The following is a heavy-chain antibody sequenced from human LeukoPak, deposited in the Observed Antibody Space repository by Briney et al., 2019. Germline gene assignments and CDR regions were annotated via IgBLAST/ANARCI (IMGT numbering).Heavy chain of an antibody. CDR1: GFTFSSYA. CDR2: IGTSSSYI. D-gene: IGHD5-18*01. Sequence: GGSLRLSCAASGFTFSSYAMSWVRQAPGKGLEWVSSIGTSSSYIYYADSLKGRFTISRDNAKNSLYLQMNSLRAEDTAVYYCARRATSKRGHSCGLDYWGQGTLVTVSS. V-gene: IGHV3-21*01. CDR3: ARRATSKRGHSCGLDY. J-gene: IGHJ4*02.